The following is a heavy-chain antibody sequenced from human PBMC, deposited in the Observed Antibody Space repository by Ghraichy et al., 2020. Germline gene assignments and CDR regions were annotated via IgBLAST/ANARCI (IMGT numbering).Heavy chain of an antibody. V-gene: IGHV3-23*01. J-gene: IGHJ4*02. D-gene: IGHD6-13*01. Sequence: GGSLRLSCAASGFTFSSYAMSWVRQAPGKGLEWVSAISGSGGSTHYADSVKGRFTISRDNSKNTLHLRMNSLRAEDTAVYYCAKGAAPGRGGYPYYFDYWGKGTLVTVSS. CDR2: ISGSGGST. CDR1: GFTFSSYA. CDR3: AKGAAPGRGGYPYYFDY.